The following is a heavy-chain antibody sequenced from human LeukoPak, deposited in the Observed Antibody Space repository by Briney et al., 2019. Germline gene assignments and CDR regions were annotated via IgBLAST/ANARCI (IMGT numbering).Heavy chain of an antibody. Sequence: KPSETLSLTCTVSGGSISSGSYYWSWIRQPAGKGLEWIGRIYTSGSTNYNPSLKSRVTISVDTSKNQFSLKLSSVTAADTAVYYCAREQGGSGWDDAFDIWGQGTMVTVSS. CDR1: GGSISSGSYY. CDR2: IYTSGST. D-gene: IGHD6-19*01. CDR3: AREQGGSGWDDAFDI. V-gene: IGHV4-61*02. J-gene: IGHJ3*02.